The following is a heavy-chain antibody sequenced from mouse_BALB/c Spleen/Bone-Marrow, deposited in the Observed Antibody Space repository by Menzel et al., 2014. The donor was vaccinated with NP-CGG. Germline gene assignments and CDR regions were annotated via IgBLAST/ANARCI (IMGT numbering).Heavy chain of an antibody. CDR2: IRSKSNNYAT. CDR3: VRQNYDYSMDY. Sequence: DVKLVESGGGLVQPKGSLKLSCAASGFTFNTYAMNWVRQAPGKGLEWVARIRSKSNNYATYYADSVKDRFTISRDDSQSMLYLQMNNLKTEDTAMYYCVRQNYDYSMDYWGQGTSVTVSS. CDR1: GFTFNTYA. D-gene: IGHD2-4*01. V-gene: IGHV10-1*02. J-gene: IGHJ4*01.